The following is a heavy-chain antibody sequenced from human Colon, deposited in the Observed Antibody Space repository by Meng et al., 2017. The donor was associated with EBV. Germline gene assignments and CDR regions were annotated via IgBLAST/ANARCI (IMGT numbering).Heavy chain of an antibody. D-gene: IGHD2-15*01. V-gene: IGHV4-34*01. J-gene: IGHJ4*02. CDR3: ASSDCSGGTCHLDC. CDR2: INHVGST. CDR1: GGSFSDPY. Sequence: QGSLKQWGAGLLKPSETLSLTCTVYGGSFSDPYWTCIRQPPGKGLEWIGEINHVGSTTYNPSLKSRVTISVDTSKNQFSLKLSSVTAADAAVYYCASSDCSGGTCHLDCWGQGTLVTVSS.